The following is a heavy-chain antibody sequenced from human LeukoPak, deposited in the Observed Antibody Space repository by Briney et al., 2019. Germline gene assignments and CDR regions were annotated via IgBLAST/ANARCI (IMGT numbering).Heavy chain of an antibody. Sequence: KSSETLSLTCTVSGGSISSYYWSWIRQPPGKGLEWIGYIYYSGSTNYNSSLKSRVTISVDTSKNQFSLRLSSVTAADTAVYYCARGYSSSWPHYYYYGMDVWGQGTTVTVSS. D-gene: IGHD6-13*01. CDR2: IYYSGST. J-gene: IGHJ6*02. CDR1: GGSISSYY. CDR3: ARGYSSSWPHYYYYGMDV. V-gene: IGHV4-59*01.